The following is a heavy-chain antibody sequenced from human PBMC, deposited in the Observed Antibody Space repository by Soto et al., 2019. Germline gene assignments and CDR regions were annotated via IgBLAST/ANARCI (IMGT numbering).Heavy chain of an antibody. CDR3: AGEPQGPFDF. V-gene: IGHV3-74*01. J-gene: IGHJ4*02. Sequence: EVQLVESGGGLVQPGGSLRLSCAASGFTFSSYWMHWVRQAPGKGLVWVSHINSDGSSTNYADSVKGRFTISRDKAKNPLYVQMNGLRGEGRAVYCCAGEPQGPFDFWGQGTLVTASS. CDR2: INSDGSST. CDR1: GFTFSSYW.